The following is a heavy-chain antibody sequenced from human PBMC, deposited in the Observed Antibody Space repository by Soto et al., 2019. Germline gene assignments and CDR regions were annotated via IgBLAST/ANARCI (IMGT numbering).Heavy chain of an antibody. CDR2: IFYSGST. J-gene: IGHJ5*01. CDR3: ASMIGDPVLSFDS. Sequence: QVQLQESGPGLVKPSETLSLTCTVSGGSISSYYWSWIRQPPGKGLEWIGFIFYSGSTSYNPSLKSRVTISIATSEYQFSLKLNSVTDADKAVYYCASMIGDPVLSFDSWGQGTLVAVSS. V-gene: IGHV4-59*01. CDR1: GGSISSYY. D-gene: IGHD3-10*02.